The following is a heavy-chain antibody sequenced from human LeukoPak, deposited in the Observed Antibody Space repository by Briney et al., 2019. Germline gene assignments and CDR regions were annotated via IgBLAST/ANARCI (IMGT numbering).Heavy chain of an antibody. D-gene: IGHD6-19*01. CDR2: VNPNSGGT. Sequence: ASVKVSCKASGYTFTGYYMHWVRQAPGQGLEWMGWVNPNSGGTNYAQKFQGRVTMTRDTSITTAYMELSRLRSDDTAVYYCAREEGSGCYDSWGQGTMLTVSS. V-gene: IGHV1-2*02. CDR3: AREEGSGCYDS. J-gene: IGHJ4*02. CDR1: GYTFTGYY.